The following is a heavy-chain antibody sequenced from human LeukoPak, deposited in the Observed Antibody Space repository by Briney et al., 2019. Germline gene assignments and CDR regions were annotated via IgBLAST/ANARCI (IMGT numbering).Heavy chain of an antibody. CDR2: IYYSGSA. J-gene: IGHJ4*02. D-gene: IGHD6-19*01. CDR1: GGSISSSSYY. Sequence: SETLSLTCTVSGGSISSSSYYWGWIRQPPGKGLEWIGSIYYSGSAYYNPSLKSRVTISVDTSKNQFSLKLSSVTAADTAVYYCARLSIAVAGTFDYWGQGTLVTVSS. V-gene: IGHV4-39*01. CDR3: ARLSIAVAGTFDY.